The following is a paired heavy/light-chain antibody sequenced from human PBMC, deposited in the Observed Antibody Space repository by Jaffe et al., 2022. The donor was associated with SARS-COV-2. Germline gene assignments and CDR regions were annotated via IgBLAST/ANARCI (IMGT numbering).Light chain of an antibody. V-gene: IGKV2-24*01. Sequence: DIVMTQTPLSSPVTLGQPASISCRSSQSLVHSDGNTHLSWLQQRPGQPPRLLIYQVSNRFSGVPDRFSGSGAGTDFTLKITRVEAEDVGVYYCMQASQFPLTFGGGTKVEIK. CDR2: QVS. J-gene: IGKJ4*01. CDR3: MQASQFPLT. CDR1: QSLVHSDGNTH.
Heavy chain of an antibody. Sequence: QLRLQESGPRLVKPSETLSLTCAVSGGSISSHPYYWGWIRQPPGKGLEWIGSLSYEGYTYYSPSLKSRVTVSADTSKNQFSLRLSSVTAADTAVYYCARHNYYDNSGNNWGQGTLVTVSS. D-gene: IGHD3-22*01. CDR3: ARHNYYDNSGNN. V-gene: IGHV4-39*01. CDR2: LSYEGYT. CDR1: GGSISSHPYY. J-gene: IGHJ4*02.